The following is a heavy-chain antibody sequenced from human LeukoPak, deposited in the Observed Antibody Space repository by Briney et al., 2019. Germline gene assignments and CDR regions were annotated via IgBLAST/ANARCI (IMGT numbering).Heavy chain of an antibody. Sequence: SDTLSLTSTGSGGSISSYYWSWNRQQAAQGLVWLRRIYTSGSTNDNPSLKSRVTMSVDTSKNQFSLKLSSVTAADTAVYYCARDLYYYDSSGYPVIDYWGQGTLVTVSS. CDR2: IYTSGST. D-gene: IGHD3-22*01. V-gene: IGHV4-4*07. CDR3: ARDLYYYDSSGYPVIDY. CDR1: GGSISSYY. J-gene: IGHJ4*02.